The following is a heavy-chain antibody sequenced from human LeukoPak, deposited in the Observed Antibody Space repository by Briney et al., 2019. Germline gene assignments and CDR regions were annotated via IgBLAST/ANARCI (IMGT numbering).Heavy chain of an antibody. J-gene: IGHJ4*02. CDR1: GGSISSGDYY. V-gene: IGHV4-30-4*08. D-gene: IGHD6-6*01. Sequence: SETLSLTCTVSGGSISSGDYYWSWIRQPPGKGLEWIGYIYYSGSTYYNSSLKSRVTISVDTSKNQFSLKLSSVTAADTAAYYCARVLYRSSPYYFDYWGQGTLVTVSS. CDR3: ARVLYRSSPYYFDY. CDR2: IYYSGST.